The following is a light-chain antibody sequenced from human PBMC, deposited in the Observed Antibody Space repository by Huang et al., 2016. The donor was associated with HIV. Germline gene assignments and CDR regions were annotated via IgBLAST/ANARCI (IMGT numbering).Light chain of an antibody. CDR2: GAS. CDR1: QRVSNTY. V-gene: IGKV3-20*01. Sequence: EIVLTQSPGTLSLSQGDRAILSGRASQRVSNTYLAWYQQKPGPAPRLLIYGASNRATVIPDRFSGSGSGTDFTLTISRLEPEDFGVYYCQQYGSLSPFTFGQGTKLEIQ. CDR3: QQYGSLSPFT. J-gene: IGKJ2*01.